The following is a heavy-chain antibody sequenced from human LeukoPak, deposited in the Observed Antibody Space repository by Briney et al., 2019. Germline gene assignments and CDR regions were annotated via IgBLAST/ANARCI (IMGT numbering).Heavy chain of an antibody. CDR2: INPNSGDT. Sequence: GASVKVSCKASGYTFTGHYMHWVRQAPGQGPEWMAWINPNSGDTNNAQKFQGRVTLTRDASIGTAYMEMNRLTYDDTAIYYCARDVYTSGWRYFDLWGHGTLVTVSS. J-gene: IGHJ2*01. V-gene: IGHV1-2*02. CDR1: GYTFTGHY. CDR3: ARDVYTSGWRYFDL. D-gene: IGHD6-19*01.